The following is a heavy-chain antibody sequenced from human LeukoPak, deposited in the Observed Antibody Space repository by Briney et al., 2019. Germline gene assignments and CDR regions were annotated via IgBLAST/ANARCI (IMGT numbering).Heavy chain of an antibody. CDR3: TRDFYGIDY. CDR2: INGDGSGT. CDR1: GFTFSSYA. J-gene: IGHJ4*02. V-gene: IGHV3-74*01. D-gene: IGHD2/OR15-2a*01. Sequence: GGSLRLSCAASGFTFSSYAMHWVRQAPGKGLVWVSRINGDGSGTSYADSVKGRFTISRDNTKNTVYLQMNSLRAEDTAVYYCTRDFYGIDYWGQGTLVTVSS.